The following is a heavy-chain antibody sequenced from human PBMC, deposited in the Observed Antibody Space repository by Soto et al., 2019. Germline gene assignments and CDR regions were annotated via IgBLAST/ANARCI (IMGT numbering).Heavy chain of an antibody. CDR2: IIPIFGTA. V-gene: IGHV1-69*13. J-gene: IGHJ3*02. Sequence: SVKVSCKASGGTFSSYAISWVRQAPGQGLEWMGGIIPIFGTANYAQKFQGRVTITADESTSTAYMELSSLRSEDTAVYYCARVLMVRGVIAAFDIWGQGTMVTVSS. D-gene: IGHD3-10*01. CDR1: GGTFSSYA. CDR3: ARVLMVRGVIAAFDI.